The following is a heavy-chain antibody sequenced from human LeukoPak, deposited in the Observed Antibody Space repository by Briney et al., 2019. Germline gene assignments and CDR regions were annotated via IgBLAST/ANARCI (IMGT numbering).Heavy chain of an antibody. CDR2: ISAYNGNT. Sequence: ASVKVSCKASGYTFTSYGISWVRQAPGQGLEWMGWISAYNGNTNYAQKLQGRVTMTTDTSTSTAYMELRSLRSDDTAVYYCARGRAPGFGDLIWGMDVWGQGTTVTVSS. CDR1: GYTFTSYG. V-gene: IGHV1-18*01. J-gene: IGHJ6*02. D-gene: IGHD3-10*01. CDR3: ARGRAPGFGDLIWGMDV.